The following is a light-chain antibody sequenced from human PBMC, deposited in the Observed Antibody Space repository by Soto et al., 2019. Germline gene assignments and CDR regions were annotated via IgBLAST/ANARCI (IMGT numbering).Light chain of an antibody. CDR3: QQYNGYWT. CDR2: EAS. CDR1: QSISDS. Sequence: DIQMTQSPSTLSASVGDRVTITCRASQSISDSLAWYQQKPGKAPKLLIYEASSLKSGVPSRFSGSRSGTEHTLTISSLQPDDFATYYCQQYNGYWTFGQGTKVESK. V-gene: IGKV1-5*03. J-gene: IGKJ1*01.